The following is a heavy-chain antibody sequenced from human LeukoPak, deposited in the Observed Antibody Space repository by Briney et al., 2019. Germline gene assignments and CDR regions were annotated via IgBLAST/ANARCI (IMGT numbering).Heavy chain of an antibody. CDR1: GGSVINTNW. CDR3: ASPGVYCSGGSCYSVGLYGMDV. J-gene: IGHJ6*02. Sequence: PSETLSLTCGVSGGSVINTNWWTWVRQPPGKGLEWIGEINHSGSTNYNPSLKSRVTISVDTSKNQFSLKLSSVTAADTAVYYCASPGVYCSGGSCYSVGLYGMDVWGQGTTVTVSS. CDR2: INHSGST. V-gene: IGHV4-4*02. D-gene: IGHD2-15*01.